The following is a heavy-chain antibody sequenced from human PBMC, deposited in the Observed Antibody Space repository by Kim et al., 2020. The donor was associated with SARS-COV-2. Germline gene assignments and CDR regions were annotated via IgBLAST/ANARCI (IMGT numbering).Heavy chain of an antibody. CDR1: GGSISSGGYY. CDR2: IYYSGST. J-gene: IGHJ6*02. CDR3: ARDPLKNPVYLGYYYYYCMDG. Sequence: SETLSLTCTVSGGSISSGGYYWSWIRQHPGKGLEWIGYIYYSGSTYYNPSLKSRVTISVNTSKNQFSLKLSSVTAADTAVYYCARDPLKNPVYLGYYYYYCMDGWCQGTTVTVSS. D-gene: IGHD2-21*01. V-gene: IGHV4-31*03.